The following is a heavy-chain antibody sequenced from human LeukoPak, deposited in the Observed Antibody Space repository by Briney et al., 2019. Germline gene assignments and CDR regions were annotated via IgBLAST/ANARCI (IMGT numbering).Heavy chain of an antibody. D-gene: IGHD2-21*01. CDR1: GFTFRSYA. CDR2: IDSNGGTT. CDR3: ARGGFGIVVVSAIDY. J-gene: IGHJ4*02. Sequence: PGVYLRLSCSASGFTFRSYAMHWVRQAPGKGLEYVSAIDSNGGTTYQTDSVKGRFTISRDNSKNTLYLQMSSLRAEDTAVYYCARGGFGIVVVSAIDYWGQGTLVT. V-gene: IGHV3-64D*09.